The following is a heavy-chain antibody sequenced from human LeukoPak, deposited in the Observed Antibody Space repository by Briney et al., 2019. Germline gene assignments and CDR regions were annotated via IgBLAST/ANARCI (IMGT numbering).Heavy chain of an antibody. CDR1: GFSFSRYH. V-gene: IGHV3-66*04. J-gene: IGHJ4*01. CDR2: LFSGGDT. CDR3: ARQGYDSGFDY. Sequence: GGSLRLSCAASGFSFSRYHMSWVRQAPGKGLEWVSVLFSGGDTYYADSVKDRFSISRDSSRETLSLQMNSLRADDTAVYYCARQGYDSGFDYWGHGTMVTVSS. D-gene: IGHD5-12*01.